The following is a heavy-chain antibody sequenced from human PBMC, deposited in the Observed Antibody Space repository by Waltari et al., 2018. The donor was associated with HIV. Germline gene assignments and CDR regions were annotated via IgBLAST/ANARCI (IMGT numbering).Heavy chain of an antibody. CDR1: GFTFSSYW. V-gene: IGHV3-7*01. J-gene: IGHJ4*02. Sequence: EVQLVESGGGLVQPGGSLRLSCAASGFTFSSYWMSWVRQAPGKGLEWVANIKQDGSEKYYVDSVKGRFTISRDNAKNSLYLQMNSLRAEDTAVYYCARGQRYFDWSPNDYWGQGTLVTVSS. CDR2: IKQDGSEK. CDR3: ARGQRYFDWSPNDY. D-gene: IGHD3-9*01.